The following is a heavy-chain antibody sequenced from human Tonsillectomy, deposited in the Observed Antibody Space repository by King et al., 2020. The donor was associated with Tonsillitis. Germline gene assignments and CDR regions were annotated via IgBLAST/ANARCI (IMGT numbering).Heavy chain of an antibody. CDR1: GFTFSSSA. Sequence: VQLVESGGGVVQPGRSLRLSCAASGFTFSSSAIHWVRQAPGKGLEWVAVISYDGSNKYYADSVKGRFTISRDNSKNTLYLQMNSLRPEDTAVYYCARDRGPTVTIGGGKYYYYGMDVWGQGTTVTVSS. V-gene: IGHV3-30*04. D-gene: IGHD4-17*01. CDR2: ISYDGSNK. J-gene: IGHJ6*02. CDR3: ARDRGPTVTIGGGKYYYYGMDV.